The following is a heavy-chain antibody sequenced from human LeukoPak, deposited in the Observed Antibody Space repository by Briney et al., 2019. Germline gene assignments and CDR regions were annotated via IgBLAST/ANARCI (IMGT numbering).Heavy chain of an antibody. J-gene: IGHJ5*02. CDR1: GGSISTYY. Sequence: SETLSLTCTVSGGSISTYYWSWIRQPPGKGLEWIGYIYYSGSTNYNPSLKSRVTISVDTSKNQFSLKLSSVTAADTAVYYCARVNTVTTLRGSNWFDPWGQGTLVTVSS. CDR2: IYYSGST. CDR3: ARVNTVTTLRGSNWFDP. V-gene: IGHV4-59*08. D-gene: IGHD4-11*01.